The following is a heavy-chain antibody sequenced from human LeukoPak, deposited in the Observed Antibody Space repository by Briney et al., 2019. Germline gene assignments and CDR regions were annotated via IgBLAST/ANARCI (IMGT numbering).Heavy chain of an antibody. CDR3: TTGFNYYDSSGYYYGQSPYYMDV. J-gene: IGHJ6*03. D-gene: IGHD3-22*01. CDR1: GFTFSNAW. V-gene: IGHV3-15*01. Sequence: GGSLRLSCAASGFTFSNAWMSWVRQAPGKGLEWVGRIKSKTDGGTTDYAAPVKGRFTISRDDSKNTLYLQMNSLKTEDTAVYYCTTGFNYYDSSGYYYGQSPYYMDVWAKGPRSPSP. CDR2: IKSKTDGGTT.